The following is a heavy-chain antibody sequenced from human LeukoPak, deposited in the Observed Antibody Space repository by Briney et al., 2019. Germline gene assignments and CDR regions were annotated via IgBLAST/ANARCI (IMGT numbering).Heavy chain of an antibody. CDR3: ARDSSSSNYYYHGMDV. J-gene: IGHJ6*02. Sequence: VASVKVSCKASGYAFTSYYMHWVRQAPGQGLEWMGIINPSGGSTSYAQKFQGRVTMTRDTSTSTVYMELSSLRSEDTAVYYCARDSSSSNYYYHGMDVWGQGTTVTVSS. D-gene: IGHD6-6*01. V-gene: IGHV1-46*01. CDR2: INPSGGST. CDR1: GYAFTSYY.